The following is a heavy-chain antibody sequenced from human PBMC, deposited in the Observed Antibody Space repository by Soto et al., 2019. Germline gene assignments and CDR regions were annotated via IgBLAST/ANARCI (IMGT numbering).Heavy chain of an antibody. V-gene: IGHV3-30*18. CDR2: MSFDGSNE. CDR3: AKDAAVAFDI. J-gene: IGHJ3*02. Sequence: QVHLLESGGGVVQPGRYLRRSCAASGFTFSNYGIHWVRQAPGKGLEWLAVMSFDGSNEYYADSVQGRLTTSSDNSKHTLYLQMNSLRTEDTAVYHCAKDAAVAFDIWGQGTMVTVSS. CDR1: GFTFSNYG. D-gene: IGHD2-15*01.